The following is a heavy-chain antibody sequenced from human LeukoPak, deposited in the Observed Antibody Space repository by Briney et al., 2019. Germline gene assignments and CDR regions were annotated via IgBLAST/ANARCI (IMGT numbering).Heavy chain of an antibody. CDR1: GFTFSSYS. V-gene: IGHV3-21*01. CDR3: ARGPLLKWWSQELDNYFDY. D-gene: IGHD2-15*01. J-gene: IGHJ4*02. Sequence: GGSLRLSCAASGFTFSSYSMNWVRQAPGKGLEWVSSISSSSSYIYYADSVKGRFTISRDNAKNSLYLQMNSLRAEDTAVYYCARGPLLKWWSQELDNYFDYWGQGTLVTVSS. CDR2: ISSSSSYI.